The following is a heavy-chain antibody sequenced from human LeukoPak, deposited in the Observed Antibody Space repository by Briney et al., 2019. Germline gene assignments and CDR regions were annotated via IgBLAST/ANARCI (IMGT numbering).Heavy chain of an antibody. Sequence: GGSLRLSCAASGFTFSSYWVSWVRQAPGKGLEWVANIKQDGSEKYYVDSVKGRFTISRDNAKNSLYLQMNSLRAEDTAVYYCAKGLNGYGSGSYSHLDAFDIWGQGTMVTVSS. CDR3: AKGLNGYGSGSYSHLDAFDI. CDR2: IKQDGSEK. D-gene: IGHD3-10*01. V-gene: IGHV3-7*05. CDR1: GFTFSSYW. J-gene: IGHJ3*02.